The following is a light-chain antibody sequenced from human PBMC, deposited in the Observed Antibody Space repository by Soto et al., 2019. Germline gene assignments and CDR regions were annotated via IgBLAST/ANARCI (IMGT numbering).Light chain of an antibody. CDR1: SSNIGNNY. V-gene: IGLV1-51*02. CDR2: ESN. J-gene: IGLJ1*01. CDR3: GTWDSSLSAYV. Sequence: QSVLTQPPSVSAAPGQKVTISCSGSSSNIGNNYVSWYQQLPGTAPKLLIYESNKRPSGIPDRFSGSKSGTSATLGITGLQTGDEADYYCGTWDSSLSAYVFGTGTKVTVL.